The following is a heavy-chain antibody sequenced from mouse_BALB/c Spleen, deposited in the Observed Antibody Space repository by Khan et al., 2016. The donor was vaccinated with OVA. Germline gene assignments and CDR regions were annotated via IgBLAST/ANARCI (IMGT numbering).Heavy chain of an antibody. CDR2: IYPGSDST. CDR3: ARGGWDVFAY. Sequence: QVQLQQSGPELVKPGASVKMSCKASGYTFTDYVMNWVKQRTGQGLEWLGQIYPGSDSTYYNEKFKGKATLTADRSSSTAYMQLSILTSEDSAVYFGARGGWDVFAYWGQGTLVTVSA. J-gene: IGHJ3*01. V-gene: IGHV1-77*01. D-gene: IGHD4-1*01. CDR1: GYTFTDYV.